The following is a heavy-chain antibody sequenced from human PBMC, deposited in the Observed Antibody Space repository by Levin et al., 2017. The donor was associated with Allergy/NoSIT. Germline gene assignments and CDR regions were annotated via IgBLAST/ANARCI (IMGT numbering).Heavy chain of an antibody. Sequence: SQTLSLTCTVSGGSISDDSYYWAWVRQPPGKGLEWLGSIYYDGSAYYNPSLKTRLTISVDTSKNQFSLTLNAVTAADTAVYYCAGEPNSPYYYHYGLDVWGPGTTVTVSS. D-gene: IGHD2/OR15-2a*01. J-gene: IGHJ6*02. CDR1: GGSISDDSYY. CDR3: AGEPNSPYYYHYGLDV. V-gene: IGHV4-39*07. CDR2: IYYDGSA.